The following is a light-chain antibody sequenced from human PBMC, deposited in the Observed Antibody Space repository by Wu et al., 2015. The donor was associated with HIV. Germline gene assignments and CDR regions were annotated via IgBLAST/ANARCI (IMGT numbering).Light chain of an antibody. CDR2: DAS. CDR1: QGIMNS. J-gene: IGKJ2*02. CDR3: QHYDLPLST. V-gene: IGKV1-33*01. Sequence: IQMTQSPSSLSTSVGDRVTITCQASQGIMNSLNWYQQKPGKAPKLLIFDASNLHAGVPSRFSGSGFGTDFTFTISSLQPEDVATYYCQHYDLPLSTFGQGTKLEIK.